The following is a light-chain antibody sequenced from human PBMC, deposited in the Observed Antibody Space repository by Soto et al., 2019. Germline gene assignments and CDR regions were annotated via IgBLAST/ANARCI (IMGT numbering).Light chain of an antibody. CDR2: SAS. CDR1: QDISVY. J-gene: IGKJ5*01. CDR3: QKFNTAPLT. V-gene: IGKV1-27*01. Sequence: DIQMTQSPSSLSASVGDRVTITCRASQDISVYLAWYQQKPGKVPKLLIYSASTLQSGVPSRFSGSGSGTDFTLTISSLQPEDVATYYCQKFNTAPLTGGQGTRLELK.